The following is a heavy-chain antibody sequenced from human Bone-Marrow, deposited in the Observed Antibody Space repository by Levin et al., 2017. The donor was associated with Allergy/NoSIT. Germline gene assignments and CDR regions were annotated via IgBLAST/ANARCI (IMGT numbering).Heavy chain of an antibody. Sequence: PGGSLRLSCATSKFIFDDYGMYWVRQAPGKGLKWVSGISWNSGKTHYADSVKGRFIISRDNAKNSLYLQMNSLRTEDTALYYCVKSLNTMTIHDGFDFWGQGTMVTVSA. J-gene: IGHJ3*01. D-gene: IGHD1/OR15-1a*01. CDR1: KFIFDDYG. CDR2: ISWNSGKT. V-gene: IGHV3-9*01. CDR3: VKSLNTMTIHDGFDF.